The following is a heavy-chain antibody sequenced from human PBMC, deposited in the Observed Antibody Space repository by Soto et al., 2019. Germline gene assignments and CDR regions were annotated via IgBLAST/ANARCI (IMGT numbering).Heavy chain of an antibody. Sequence: ASVKVSCKTSGYTFSTYAMHWVRQAPGQSLEWMGWINGGTGQTRYSQRFQDRVTITRDTPASTANMELTSLTSEDTAVYYCARGKGMEENYYYYGLDIWGQGTTVTVSS. CDR3: ARGKGMEENYYYYGLDI. CDR1: GYTFSTYA. CDR2: INGGTGQT. D-gene: IGHD1-1*01. V-gene: IGHV1-3*01. J-gene: IGHJ6*02.